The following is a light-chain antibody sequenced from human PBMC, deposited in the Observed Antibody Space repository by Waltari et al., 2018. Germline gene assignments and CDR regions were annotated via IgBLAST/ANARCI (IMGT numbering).Light chain of an antibody. V-gene: IGKV3-11*01. J-gene: IGKJ1*01. CDR2: DAS. CDR1: QSVSSY. CDR3: QQRSNWPRGT. Sequence: EIVLTQSPATLSVSPGERATLSCRASQSVSSYLAWYQQKPGQAPRLLIYDASNRATGIPARFSGSGSGTDFTLTISSLEPEDFAFYYCQQRSNWPRGTFGQGTKVEIK.